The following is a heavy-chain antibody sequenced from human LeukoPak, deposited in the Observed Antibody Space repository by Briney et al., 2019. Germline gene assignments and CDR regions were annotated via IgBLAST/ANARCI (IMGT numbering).Heavy chain of an antibody. CDR3: TYGDPGGDY. J-gene: IGHJ4*02. CDR2: ISWNSGSI. CDR1: GFTFDDYA. V-gene: IGHV3-9*01. Sequence: PGRSLRLSCAASGFTFDDYAMHWVRQAPGKGLEWVSGISWNSGSIGYADSVKGRFTISRDNAKNSLYLQMNSLRAEDTAVYYCTYGDPGGDYWGQGTLVTVSS. D-gene: IGHD4-17*01.